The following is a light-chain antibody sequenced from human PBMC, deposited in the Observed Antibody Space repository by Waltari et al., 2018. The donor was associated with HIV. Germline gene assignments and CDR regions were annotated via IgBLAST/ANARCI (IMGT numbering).Light chain of an antibody. CDR2: GAS. Sequence: ENVLTQSPGTLSLSPGERATLSCRASESIRNNFLAWYQQKPGQAPRLIMYGASSRATGVPDRFSVIGSGTDFSLSISRLESEDFAVYFCHQYGTSPQTFGQGTKVEIK. CDR3: HQYGTSPQT. V-gene: IGKV3-20*01. CDR1: ESIRNNF. J-gene: IGKJ1*01.